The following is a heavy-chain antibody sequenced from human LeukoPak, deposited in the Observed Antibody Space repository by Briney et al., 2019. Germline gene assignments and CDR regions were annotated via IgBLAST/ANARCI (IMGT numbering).Heavy chain of an antibody. CDR2: ISTGNGNT. CDR1: GDTFIRYG. CDR3: ARANNWNYALGY. J-gene: IGHJ4*02. D-gene: IGHD1-7*01. Sequence: ASVKVSCKASGDTFIRYGISWVRQAPGQGLEWMGWISTGNGNTNYGQKFQGRVTMTTDTSTGTAYMELRSLRSDDTAMYYCARANNWNYALGYWGQGTLVAVSS. V-gene: IGHV1-18*01.